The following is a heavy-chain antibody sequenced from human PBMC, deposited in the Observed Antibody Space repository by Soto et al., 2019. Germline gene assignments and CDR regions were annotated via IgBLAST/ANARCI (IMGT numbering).Heavy chain of an antibody. CDR3: ARDGFPTVTLGYYYYGMDV. V-gene: IGHV1-2*02. D-gene: IGHD4-17*01. CDR1: GYAFTGYY. J-gene: IGHJ6*02. CDR2: INPNSGGT. Sequence: ASVKVSCKASGYAFTGYYMHWVRQAPGQGLEWMGWINPNSGGTNYAQKFQGRVTMTRDTSISTAYMELSRLRSDDTAVYYCARDGFPTVTLGYYYYGMDVWGQGTTVTVSS.